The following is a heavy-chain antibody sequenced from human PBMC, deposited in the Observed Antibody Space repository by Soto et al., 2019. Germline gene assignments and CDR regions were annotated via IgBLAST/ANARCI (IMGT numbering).Heavy chain of an antibody. CDR1: GGTFSSYT. CDR2: IIPILGIA. V-gene: IGHV1-69*02. D-gene: IGHD2-15*01. CDR3: ASVPNRYCSGGSCPYYFDY. Sequence: SVKVSCKASGGTFSSYTISWVRQAPGQGLEWMGRIIPILGIANYAQKFQGRVTITADKSTSTAYMELSSLRSEDTAVYYCASVPNRYCSGGSCPYYFDYWGQGTLVTVSS. J-gene: IGHJ4*02.